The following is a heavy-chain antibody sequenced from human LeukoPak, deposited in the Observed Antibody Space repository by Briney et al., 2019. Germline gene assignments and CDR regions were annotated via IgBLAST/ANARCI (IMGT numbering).Heavy chain of an antibody. D-gene: IGHD3-3*01. CDR1: GFTFSNYG. J-gene: IGHJ4*02. CDR3: ARDRAWNYFDY. CDR2: ISNDGSRK. Sequence: GGSLRLSCTVSGFTFSNYGMHWVRQAPGKGLEWVAIISNDGSRKYYAHSVEGRFTISRDNSKNTLYLQMDSLRAEDTAVYYCARDRAWNYFDYWGQGTLVTVSS. V-gene: IGHV3-30*03.